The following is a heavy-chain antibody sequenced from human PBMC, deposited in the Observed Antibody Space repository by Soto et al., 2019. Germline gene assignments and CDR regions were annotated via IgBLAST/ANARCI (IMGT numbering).Heavy chain of an antibody. J-gene: IGHJ6*02. CDR2: IFSNDEK. CDR3: ARGQCGGDCYISYYYGMDV. V-gene: IGHV2-26*01. Sequence: QVTLKESGPVLVKPTEPLTLTCTVSGFSLSNARMGVSWIRQPPGKALEWLAHIFSNDEKSYSTSLKSRLTISKDTSKSQVVLTMTNMDPVDTATYYCARGQCGGDCYISYYYGMDVWGQGTTVTVSS. D-gene: IGHD2-21*02. CDR1: GFSLSNARMG.